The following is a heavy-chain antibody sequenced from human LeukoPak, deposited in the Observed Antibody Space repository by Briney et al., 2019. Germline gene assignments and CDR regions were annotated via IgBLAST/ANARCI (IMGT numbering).Heavy chain of an antibody. CDR1: GFTFDDYA. V-gene: IGHV3-9*01. CDR2: ISWNSGSI. D-gene: IGHD2-8*02. J-gene: IGHJ4*02. CDR3: ARDKTLVY. Sequence: GGSLRLSCAASGFTFDDYAMHWVRQAPGKGLEWVSGISWNSGSIGYADSVKGRFTISRDNAKNSLYLQMNSLRAEDTAVYYCARDKTLVYWGQGTLVTVSS.